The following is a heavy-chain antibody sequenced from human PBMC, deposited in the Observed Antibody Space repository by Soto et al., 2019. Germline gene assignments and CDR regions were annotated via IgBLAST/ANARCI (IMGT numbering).Heavy chain of an antibody. V-gene: IGHV1-69*01. J-gene: IGHJ5*02. CDR3: GGGDYYDSSGYYGFLAP. D-gene: IGHD3-22*01. Sequence: QVQLVQSWAEVKKPGSSVKVSCKASGGTFSSYAISWVRQAPGQGLEWMGGIIPIFGTANYAQKFQGRVTITADESTSTAYRGLSSLSSEDTAVFSCGGGDYYDSSGYYGFLAPGGQEPLVTFPS. CDR2: IIPIFGTA. CDR1: GGTFSSYA.